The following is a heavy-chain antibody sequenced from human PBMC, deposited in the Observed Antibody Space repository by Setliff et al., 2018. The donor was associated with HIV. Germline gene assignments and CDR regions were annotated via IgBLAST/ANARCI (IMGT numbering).Heavy chain of an antibody. V-gene: IGHV3-23*01. CDR3: AKDGISGGAYPPYYFDY. CDR1: GFTFNTYA. D-gene: IGHD2-15*01. J-gene: IGHJ4*01. CDR2: ISGSGGST. Sequence: GESLNISCAASGFTFNTYAMSWVRQAPGKGLEWVSVISGSGGSTFCADSVKGRFTISRDNSKNTLYLLMNGLRVKDTAVYYCAKDGISGGAYPPYYFDYWGHGTLVTVSS.